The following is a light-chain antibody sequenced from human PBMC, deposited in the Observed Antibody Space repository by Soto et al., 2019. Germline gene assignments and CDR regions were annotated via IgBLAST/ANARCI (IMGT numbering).Light chain of an antibody. V-gene: IGLV1-44*01. Sequence: QSALTQPPSASATPGQRVTISCFGSNSNIGSYTVNWYRQHPGTAPKLLIYSSNQRPSGVPDRFSASKSGTSASLTISGLQSADEADYYCAAWDDSLNGVAFGGGTKLTVL. J-gene: IGLJ2*01. CDR1: NSNIGSYT. CDR3: AAWDDSLNGVA. CDR2: SSN.